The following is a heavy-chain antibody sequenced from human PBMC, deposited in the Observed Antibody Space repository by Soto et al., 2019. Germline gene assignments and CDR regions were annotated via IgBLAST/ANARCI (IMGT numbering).Heavy chain of an antibody. J-gene: IGHJ5*02. CDR3: ARVPGYSYDSWVEP. D-gene: IGHD5-18*01. V-gene: IGHV1-69*12. Sequence: QVQLVQSGAEVKKPGSSVKVSCKASGGTFNNYAISWVRQAPGQGLEWMGGIIPMFGTTNYAQKCQGRVTSTADESTSTAHMEVRSLRSEDTAVYYCARVPGYSYDSWVEPWGQVTLVTVSS. CDR2: IIPMFGTT. CDR1: GGTFNNYA.